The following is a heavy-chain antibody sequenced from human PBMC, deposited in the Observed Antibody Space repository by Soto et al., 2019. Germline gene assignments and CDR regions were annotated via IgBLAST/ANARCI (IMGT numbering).Heavy chain of an antibody. V-gene: IGHV5-51*01. CDR2: IYPGDSDT. J-gene: IGHJ2*01. D-gene: IGHD6-19*01. CDR1: EYSFTSYW. CDR3: ARHGPYSSGWLWYFDL. Sequence: GESLKISCKGSEYSFTSYWIGWVRQMPGKGLEWMGIIYPGDSDTRYSPSFQGQVTISADKSISTAYLQWSSLKASDTAMYYCARHGPYSSGWLWYFDLWGRGTLVTVSS.